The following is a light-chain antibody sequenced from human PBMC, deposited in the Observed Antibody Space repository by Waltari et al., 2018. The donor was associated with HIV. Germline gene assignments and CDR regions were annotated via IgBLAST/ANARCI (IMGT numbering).Light chain of an antibody. V-gene: IGLV3-21*04. CDR3: QVWDSDSDHWV. CDR1: NIGSES. Sequence: SYVLTQPPSVSVAPGKTARITCGGNNIGSESVHWYQQKPGQAPVSVIFDDSDRPSGIPERCSGANSGNTATLTISGVEAGDEADYYCQVWDSDSDHWVFGGGTKLTVL. CDR2: DDS. J-gene: IGLJ3*02.